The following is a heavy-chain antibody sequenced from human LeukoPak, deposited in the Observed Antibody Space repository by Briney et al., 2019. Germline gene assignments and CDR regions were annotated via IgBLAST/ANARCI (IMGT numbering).Heavy chain of an antibody. CDR2: IYYSGST. Sequence: SETLSLTCIVSGGSISGYYWSWIRQPPGKGLEWIGYIYYSGSTNYNPSLKSRVTISVDTSKNQFSLKLSSVTAADTAVYYCARASRGELSVNFDYWGQGTLVTVSS. CDR1: GGSISGYY. V-gene: IGHV4-59*08. D-gene: IGHD3-16*02. CDR3: ARASRGELSVNFDY. J-gene: IGHJ4*02.